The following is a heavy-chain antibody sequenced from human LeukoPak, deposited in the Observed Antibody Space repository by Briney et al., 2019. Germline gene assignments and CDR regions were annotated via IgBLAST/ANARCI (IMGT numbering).Heavy chain of an antibody. CDR3: ARRPPVWQQLVWIGWFDP. CDR1: GGSISSYY. D-gene: IGHD6-13*01. V-gene: IGHV4-59*08. J-gene: IGHJ5*02. Sequence: SETLSLTCTVSGGSISSYYWSWIRQPPGKGLEWIGYIYYSGSTNYNPSLKSRVTISVDTSKNQFSLKLSPVTAADTAVYYCARRPPVWQQLVWIGWFDPWVRGPLVTVSS. CDR2: IYYSGST.